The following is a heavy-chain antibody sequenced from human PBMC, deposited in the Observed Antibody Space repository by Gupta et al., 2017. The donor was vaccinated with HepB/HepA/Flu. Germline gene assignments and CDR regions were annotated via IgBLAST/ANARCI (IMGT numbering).Heavy chain of an antibody. J-gene: IGHJ4*02. Sequence: QLVQSGAEVKKPGASVTVSCKASGYTFTNYYMNWVRQAPGQGLEWMGKITPSSGITIYTQKFQGRVTLTRDTSTNTVYMELRSLTSEDTAVYYCARDPIDTYGSTFSDYWGQGTLVTVSS. CDR1: GYTFTNYY. D-gene: IGHD3-10*01. CDR3: ARDPIDTYGSTFSDY. CDR2: ITPSSGIT. V-gene: IGHV1-46*01.